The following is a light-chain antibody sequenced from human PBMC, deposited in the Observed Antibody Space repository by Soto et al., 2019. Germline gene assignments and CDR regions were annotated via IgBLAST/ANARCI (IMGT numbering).Light chain of an antibody. CDR3: SADGAGPYV. CDR1: SSDVDGYNY. Sequence: QSVLTQPRSVSGAPGQSVTVSCTGTSSDVDGYNYVSWYQQHPDKAPKVIIYDVSKRPSGVPDRFSGSKSGNTASLTISGLLADDESDCDCSADGAGPYVLETETKVAVL. J-gene: IGLJ1*01. V-gene: IGLV2-11*01. CDR2: DVS.